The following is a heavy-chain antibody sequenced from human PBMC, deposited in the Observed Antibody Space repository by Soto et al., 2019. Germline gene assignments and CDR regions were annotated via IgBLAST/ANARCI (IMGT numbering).Heavy chain of an antibody. CDR1: GGSFSGYY. CDR3: ARATGPSPYYDFWSGYPPAFDI. J-gene: IGHJ3*02. V-gene: IGHV4-34*01. CDR2: INHSGST. Sequence: SETLSLTCAVYGGSFSGYYWSWIRQPPGKGLEWIGEINHSGSTNYNPSLKSRVTISVDTSKNQFSLKLSSVTAADTAVYYCARATGPSPYYDFWSGYPPAFDICGQGTVVT. D-gene: IGHD3-3*01.